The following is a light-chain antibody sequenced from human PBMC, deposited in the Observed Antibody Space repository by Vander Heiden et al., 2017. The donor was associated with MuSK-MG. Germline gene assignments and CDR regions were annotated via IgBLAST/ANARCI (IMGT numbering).Light chain of an antibody. V-gene: IGKV3-20*01. CDR2: ATS. Sequence: EIVLTQSPGTLSSSPGGRGTLSCRASHSVSSSYIAWYQQKPGQAPRLLIYATSSRATGIPDRFRGSGSGTDFTLTISRLEPEDDAVYYCHQYSSSPFTFGPGTKVDIK. CDR1: HSVSSSY. CDR3: HQYSSSPFT. J-gene: IGKJ3*01.